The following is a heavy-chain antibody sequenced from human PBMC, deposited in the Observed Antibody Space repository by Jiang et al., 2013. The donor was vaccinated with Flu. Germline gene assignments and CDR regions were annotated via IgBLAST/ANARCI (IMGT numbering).Heavy chain of an antibody. V-gene: IGHV6-1*01. CDR2: TYYRSKWYN. D-gene: IGHD1-26*01. CDR3: ARDSIMGATYDAFDI. Sequence: EWLGRTYYRSKWYNDYAVSVKSRITINPDTSKNQFSLQLNSVTPEDTAVYYCARDSIMGATYDAFDIWGQGTMVTVSS. J-gene: IGHJ3*02.